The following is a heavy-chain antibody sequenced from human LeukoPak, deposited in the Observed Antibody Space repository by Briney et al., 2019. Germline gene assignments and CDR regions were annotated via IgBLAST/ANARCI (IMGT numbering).Heavy chain of an antibody. J-gene: IGHJ4*02. CDR1: GFTFSSYG. Sequence: GGSLRLSCAASGFTFSSYGMSWVRQAPGKGLEWVSAISGSGGSTYYADSVKGRFTISRDNAKNSLYLQVNSLRAEDTAVYYCARFALKTPPTDWGQGTLVTVSS. CDR2: ISGSGGST. V-gene: IGHV3-23*01. CDR3: ARFALKTPPTD.